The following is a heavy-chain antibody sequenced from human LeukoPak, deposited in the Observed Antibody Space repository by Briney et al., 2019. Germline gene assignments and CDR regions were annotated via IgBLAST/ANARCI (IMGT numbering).Heavy chain of an antibody. CDR2: ISSSGSTI. CDR1: GLPYRSYD. J-gene: IGHJ4*02. D-gene: IGHD3-9*01. V-gene: IGHV3-48*03. Sequence: PGGSLRLSCAASGLPYRSYDMHWVRQAPGKGLEWVSYISSSGSTIYYADSVKGRFTISRDNAKNSLYLQMNSLRAEDTAVYYCARDSRHYDILTGYYLCYFDYWGQGTLVTVSS. CDR3: ARDSRHYDILTGYYLCYFDY.